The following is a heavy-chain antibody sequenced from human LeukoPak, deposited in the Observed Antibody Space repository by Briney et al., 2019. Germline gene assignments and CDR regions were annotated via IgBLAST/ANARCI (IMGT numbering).Heavy chain of an antibody. Sequence: GGSLSLSCAASGFTFSSYAMSWVRQAPGKGLEWVSAISGSGGSTYYADSVKGRFTISRDNSKNTLYLQMNSLRAEDTAVYYCATARIAAAGTGPWGQGTLVTVSS. CDR3: ATARIAAAGTGP. V-gene: IGHV3-23*01. D-gene: IGHD6-13*01. CDR1: GFTFSSYA. CDR2: ISGSGGST. J-gene: IGHJ5*02.